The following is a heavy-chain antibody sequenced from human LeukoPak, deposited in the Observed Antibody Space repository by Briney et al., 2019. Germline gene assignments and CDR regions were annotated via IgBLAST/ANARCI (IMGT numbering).Heavy chain of an antibody. CDR2: ISGSGDRT. CDR3: AKDQGI. CDR1: GFTFSTYA. J-gene: IGHJ3*02. V-gene: IGHV3-23*01. Sequence: PGGSLRLSCAASGFTFSTYAMTWVRQAPGKGLEWVSAISGSGDRTYYADSVKGRFTISRGNSKNTVYLQMNSLGAEDTAVYYCAKDQGIWGQGTMVTVSS.